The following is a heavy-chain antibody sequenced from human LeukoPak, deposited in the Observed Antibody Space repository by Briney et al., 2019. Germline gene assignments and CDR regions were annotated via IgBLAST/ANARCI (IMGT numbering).Heavy chain of an antibody. Sequence: GGSLRHSCAASGFTFSSYSMNWVRQAPGKGLEWVSSISSSSSYIYYADSVKGRFTISRDNAKNSLYLQMNSLRAEDTAVYYCARDSSGWLPFDYWGQGTLVTVSS. J-gene: IGHJ4*02. D-gene: IGHD6-19*01. CDR1: GFTFSSYS. CDR3: ARDSSGWLPFDY. CDR2: ISSSSSYI. V-gene: IGHV3-21*01.